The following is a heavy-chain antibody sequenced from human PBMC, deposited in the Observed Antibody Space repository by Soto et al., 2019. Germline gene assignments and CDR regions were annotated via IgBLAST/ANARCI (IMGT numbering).Heavy chain of an antibody. V-gene: IGHV1-18*01. CDR3: XXXXXXXXX. CDR2: ISAHNGNK. CDR1: GYTFTSYG. Sequence: QVQLVQSGAEVKKPGASVKVSCKASGYTFTSYGISWVRQAPGQGLEWMGWISAHNGNKKYAQKLQGRVTMTTDTXXXTXXXXXXXXXXXXXXXXXXXXXXXXXXXXGQGTLVTVSS. J-gene: IGHJ4*02.